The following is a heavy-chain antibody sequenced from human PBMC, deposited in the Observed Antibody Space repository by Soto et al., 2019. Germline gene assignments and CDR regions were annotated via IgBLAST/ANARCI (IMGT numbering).Heavy chain of an antibody. Sequence: GGSLRLSCAASGFAFSNYEMNWVRQAPGKGLEWVSYISLSGSTIYYADSVKGRFTISRDDAKDSLYLEMDSLRADDTAAYYCARESFSASPNFFDYWGQGTLVTVSS. CDR1: GFAFSNYE. CDR3: ARESFSASPNFFDY. CDR2: ISLSGSTI. V-gene: IGHV3-48*03. J-gene: IGHJ4*02. D-gene: IGHD1-26*01.